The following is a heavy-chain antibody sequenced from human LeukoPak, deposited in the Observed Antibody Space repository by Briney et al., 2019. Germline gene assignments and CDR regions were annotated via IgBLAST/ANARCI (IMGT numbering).Heavy chain of an antibody. CDR1: GYSISSGYY. D-gene: IGHD3-10*01. CDR3: ARDLWGSGSYYNVPLDY. V-gene: IGHV4-38-2*02. Sequence: SETLSLTCAVSGYSISSGYYWGWIRQPPGKGLEWIGSIYYSGSIYYTPSLKSRVTISVDTSKNQFSLKLSSVTAADTAIYYCARDLWGSGSYYNVPLDYWGQGTLVTVSS. CDR2: IYYSGSI. J-gene: IGHJ4*02.